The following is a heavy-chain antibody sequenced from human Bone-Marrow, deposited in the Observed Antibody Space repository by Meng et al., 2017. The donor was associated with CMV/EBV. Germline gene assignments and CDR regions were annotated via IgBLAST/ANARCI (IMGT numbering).Heavy chain of an antibody. V-gene: IGHV4-39*06. D-gene: IGHD3-9*01. CDR1: GCPISSSSYY. CDR3: ERCEYFVLSAFDI. CDR2: MHHNGNT. J-gene: IGHJ3*02. Sequence: GSLRLSCTGSGCPISSSSYYWGWNRQPTGKGLEWIWCMHHNGNTYYNPSLNSLRTISVDTYKNQFALKLSSVTAADTAVYCWERCEYFVLSAFDIWGQGTMVTVSS.